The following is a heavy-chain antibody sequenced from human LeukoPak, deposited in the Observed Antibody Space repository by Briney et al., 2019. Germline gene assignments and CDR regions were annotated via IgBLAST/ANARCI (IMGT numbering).Heavy chain of an antibody. CDR2: TNPNSGGT. CDR1: GYTFTDYY. D-gene: IGHD4-17*01. J-gene: IGHJ3*01. Sequence: ASVTVSCQASGYTFTDYYMHWVRQAPGQGLEWMGGTNPNSGGTNYAQKFQVRVTMTRDTSNSTAYMELSRLRSDDTAVYYWARDESAVTPWGQGTTVTVSS. CDR3: ARDESAVTP. V-gene: IGHV1-2*02.